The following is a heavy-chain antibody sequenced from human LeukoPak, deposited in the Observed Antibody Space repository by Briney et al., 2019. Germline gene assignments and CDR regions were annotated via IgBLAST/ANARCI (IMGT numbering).Heavy chain of an antibody. J-gene: IGHJ4*02. Sequence: SETLSLTCAVYGGSFSGYYWSWIRQPPGKGLEWIGEINHSGSTNYNPSLKSRVTISVDTSKNQFSLKLSPVTAADTAVYYCARGGRARLDYWGQGTLVTVSS. V-gene: IGHV4-34*01. CDR3: ARGGRARLDY. CDR1: GGSFSGYY. CDR2: INHSGST. D-gene: IGHD1-26*01.